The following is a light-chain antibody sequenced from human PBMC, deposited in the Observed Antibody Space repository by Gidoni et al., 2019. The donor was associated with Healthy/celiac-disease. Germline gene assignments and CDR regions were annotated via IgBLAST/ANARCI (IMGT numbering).Light chain of an antibody. CDR3: CSYAGSRV. Sequence: QSALTQPASVSGSPGPSITLSCTGTSSDVGSYNLVSWYQQHPGKAPKLMIYEVSKRPSGVSNRFSGSKSGNTASLTISGLQAEDEADYYCCSYAGSRVFGGGTKLTVL. J-gene: IGLJ2*01. CDR2: EVS. CDR1: SSDVGSYNL. V-gene: IGLV2-23*02.